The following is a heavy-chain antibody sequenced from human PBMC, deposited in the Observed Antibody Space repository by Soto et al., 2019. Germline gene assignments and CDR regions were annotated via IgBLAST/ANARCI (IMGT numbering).Heavy chain of an antibody. J-gene: IGHJ5*02. V-gene: IGHV4-31*03. Sequence: SETLSLTCTVSGGSINSRGYYWTWIRQHPGKGLEWIGNIYYSGSIHFNPSLKSRLTMLVDTSENKLSQKLTSVTAADTAVYYCARAQFSEGSSSWFDPWGQGTLVTVSS. CDR1: GGSINSRGYY. D-gene: IGHD6-13*01. CDR3: ARAQFSEGSSSWFDP. CDR2: IYYSGSI.